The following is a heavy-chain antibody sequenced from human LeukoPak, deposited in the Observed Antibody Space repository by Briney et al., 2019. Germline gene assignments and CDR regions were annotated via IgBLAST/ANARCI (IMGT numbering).Heavy chain of an antibody. CDR1: GYTFTSYG. J-gene: IGHJ5*02. CDR2: ISAYNGNT. D-gene: IGHD6-13*01. V-gene: IGHV1-18*01. Sequence: GSSVKVSCKASGYTFTSYGISWVRQAPGQGLEWMGWISAYNGNTNYAQKLQGRVTMTTDTSTSTAYMELRSLRSDDTAVYYCARDSDGAAAPRFDPWGQGTLVTVSS. CDR3: ARDSDGAAAPRFDP.